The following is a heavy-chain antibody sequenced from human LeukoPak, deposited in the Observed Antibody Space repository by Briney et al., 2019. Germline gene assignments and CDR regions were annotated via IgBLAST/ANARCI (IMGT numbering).Heavy chain of an antibody. CDR1: GYSFSSYW. CDR2: IYPGDSDT. J-gene: IGHJ3*02. D-gene: IGHD3-16*01. CDR3: ARFAHLSAFDI. V-gene: IGHV5-51*01. Sequence: GEPLKISCQGSGYSFSSYWIGWVRQTPGKGLEWMGIIYPGDSDTRYSPSFQGQVTISADKSISTAYLQWSSLKASDTAMYYCARFAHLSAFDIWGQGTMVTVSS.